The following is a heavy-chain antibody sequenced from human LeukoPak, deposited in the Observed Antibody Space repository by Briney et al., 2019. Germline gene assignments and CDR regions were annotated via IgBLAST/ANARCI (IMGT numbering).Heavy chain of an antibody. CDR1: GFPFDDYA. D-gene: IGHD6-13*01. CDR3: AKVYVGRWYAYDH. Sequence: GGSLRLSCTAPGFPFDDYAMHWVRQAPAKGLEWVSLISGDGGTTDYADSVKGRFTISRENRRNSLSLHKNSLRTEDSALYLCAKVYVGRWYAYDHWGQGTLVTVSS. J-gene: IGHJ4*02. V-gene: IGHV3-43*02. CDR2: ISGDGGTT.